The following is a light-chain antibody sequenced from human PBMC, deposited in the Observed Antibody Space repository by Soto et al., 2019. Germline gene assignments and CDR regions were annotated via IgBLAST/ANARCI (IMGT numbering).Light chain of an antibody. CDR1: QSVSSTS. CDR2: GAS. Sequence: EIVLTQSPGTLSLSPGERATLSCRASQSVSSTSLGWYQQKPGQAHRLLIYGASSMATGIPDRFSGSGSGTDFTLTISKLEPEDFAVYYCQQYGSSPRTFGQGTKVEIK. V-gene: IGKV3-20*01. J-gene: IGKJ1*01. CDR3: QQYGSSPRT.